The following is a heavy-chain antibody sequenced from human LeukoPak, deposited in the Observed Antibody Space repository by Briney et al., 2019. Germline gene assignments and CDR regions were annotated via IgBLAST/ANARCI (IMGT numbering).Heavy chain of an antibody. J-gene: IGHJ6*03. D-gene: IGHD6-13*01. V-gene: IGHV5-51*01. CDR1: GYSFTNYW. CDR2: IHPGDSDT. CDR3: ARHLSSSIWYNYNYYMDV. Sequence: GESLKISCKGSGYSFTNYWIGWVRQMPGKGLEWMGIIHPGDSDTKYSPSFQGQVTISADKSISTAYLQWSSLKASDTAMYYCARHLSSSIWYNYNYYMDVWGKGTTVTVSS.